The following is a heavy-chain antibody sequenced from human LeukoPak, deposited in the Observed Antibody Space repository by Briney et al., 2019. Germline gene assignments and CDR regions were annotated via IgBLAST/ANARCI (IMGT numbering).Heavy chain of an antibody. J-gene: IGHJ4*02. CDR3: ARDLAQLRYFDY. V-gene: IGHV1-46*01. Sequence: ASVKVSCKASGYTFTSYYMHWVRQAPGQGLEWMGIINPSGGSTSYAQKFQGRVTMTRDTSTSTVYMELSSLRSEDTAVCYCARDLAQLRYFDYWGQGTLVTVSS. D-gene: IGHD6-6*01. CDR1: GYTFTSYY. CDR2: INPSGGST.